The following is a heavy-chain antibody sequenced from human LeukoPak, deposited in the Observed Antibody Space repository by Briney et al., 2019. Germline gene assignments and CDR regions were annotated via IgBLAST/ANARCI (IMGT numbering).Heavy chain of an antibody. V-gene: IGHV1-2*02. Sequence: ASVKVSCKASGYTFTGYFMHWVRQAPGQGLEWMGWINPNSGGTNYAQKFQGRVTMTRDTSISTAYMELSRLRSDDTAVYYCARSEYAGGPFDYWGQGTLVTVSS. CDR2: INPNSGGT. J-gene: IGHJ4*02. CDR1: GYTFTGYF. D-gene: IGHD2/OR15-2a*01. CDR3: ARSEYAGGPFDY.